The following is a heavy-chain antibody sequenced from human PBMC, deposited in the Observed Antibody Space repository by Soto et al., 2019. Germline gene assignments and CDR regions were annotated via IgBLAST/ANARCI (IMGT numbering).Heavy chain of an antibody. J-gene: IGHJ4*02. CDR2: ISAYNGNT. CDR1: GYTFTSYG. CDR3: ARDRGEYDYIWGSYRSDPFDY. D-gene: IGHD3-16*02. Sequence: ASVKVSCKASGYTFTSYGVSWVRQAPGQGLEWMGWISAYNGNTKYAQKFQGRVTKTTDTSTSTAYMELRSLRSDDTAVYYCARDRGEYDYIWGSYRSDPFDYWGQGTLVTVSS. V-gene: IGHV1-18*01.